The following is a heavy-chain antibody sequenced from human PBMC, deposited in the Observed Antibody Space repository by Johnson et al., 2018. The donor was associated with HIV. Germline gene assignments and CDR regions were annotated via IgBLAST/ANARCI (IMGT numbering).Heavy chain of an antibody. CDR2: INSDGSTT. V-gene: IGHV3-74*02. Sequence: MQLVESGGGVVQPGRSLRLSCAASGFTFSSYWMHWVRQAPGKGLVWVSRINSDGSTTSYADSVKGRFTISRDNAKNTLYLQMNRLRAEDTAVYYCALSGGAAAYDAFDIWGQGTMVTVSS. CDR3: ALSGGAAAYDAFDI. J-gene: IGHJ3*02. D-gene: IGHD6-13*01. CDR1: GFTFSSYW.